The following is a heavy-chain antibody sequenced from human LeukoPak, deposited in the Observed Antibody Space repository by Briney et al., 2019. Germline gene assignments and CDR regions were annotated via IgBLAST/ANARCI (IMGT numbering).Heavy chain of an antibody. D-gene: IGHD3-10*01. V-gene: IGHV1-69*05. CDR3: AREIKYYYGSGSYVDY. Sequence: SVKVSCKASGGTFSSYAISWVRQAPGQGLEWMGRIIPIFGTANYAQKFQSRVTITTDESTSTAYMELSSLRSEDTAVYYCAREIKYYYGSGSYVDYWGQGTLVTVSS. J-gene: IGHJ4*02. CDR1: GGTFSSYA. CDR2: IIPIFGTA.